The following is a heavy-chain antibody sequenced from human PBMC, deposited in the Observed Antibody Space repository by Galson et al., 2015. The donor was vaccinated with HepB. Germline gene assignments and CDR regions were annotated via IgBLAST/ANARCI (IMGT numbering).Heavy chain of an antibody. J-gene: IGHJ4*02. CDR1: GFAFTRYY. V-gene: IGHV1-46*03. CDR2: FNPSGDRT. CDR3: TRVEEMATIAGVVYYDY. D-gene: IGHD5-24*01. Sequence: SVKVSCKASGFAFTRYYIHWVRQAPGQGLEWMGRFNPSGDRTRYAQKFQGRITVTRDTSTSTVYMELSSLKSEDTAVYYCTRVEEMATIAGVVYYDYWGQGTLVTVSA.